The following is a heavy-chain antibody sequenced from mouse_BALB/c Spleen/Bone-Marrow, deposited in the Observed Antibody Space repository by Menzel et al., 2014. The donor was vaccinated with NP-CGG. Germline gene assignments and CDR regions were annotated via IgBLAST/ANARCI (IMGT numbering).Heavy chain of an antibody. V-gene: IGHV1-74*01. CDR3: ASYDGYPWFAY. CDR2: IDPYDSET. J-gene: IGHJ3*01. Sequence: VKLMESGAELVRPGASVKLSCKASGYTFTSYWMNWVKQRPEQGLEWIGRIDPYDSETYYNQKFKDKAILTVDKSSSTAYMQLSSLTSEDSAVYYCASYDGYPWFAYWGQGTLVTVSA. CDR1: GYTFTSYW. D-gene: IGHD2-3*01.